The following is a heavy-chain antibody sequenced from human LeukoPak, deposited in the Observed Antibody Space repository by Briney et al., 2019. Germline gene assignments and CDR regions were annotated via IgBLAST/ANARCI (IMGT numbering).Heavy chain of an antibody. V-gene: IGHV4-34*01. J-gene: IGHJ4*02. Sequence: SETLSLTCAVYGGSFSGYYWSWIRQPPGRGLEWIGEINHSGSTNYNPSLKSRVTISVDTSKNQFSLKLSSVTAADTAVHYCARAGQWLRFYQFDYWGQGTLVTASS. D-gene: IGHD5-12*01. CDR3: ARAGQWLRFYQFDY. CDR1: GGSFSGYY. CDR2: INHSGST.